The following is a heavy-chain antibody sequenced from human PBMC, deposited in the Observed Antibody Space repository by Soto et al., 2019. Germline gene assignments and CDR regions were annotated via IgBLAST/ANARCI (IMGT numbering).Heavy chain of an antibody. V-gene: IGHV3-21*01. Sequence: PGLPMRLSCTASGLNISSKWMSWARQAPGKGLEWVSSIKRNGSYISYADSVKGRFTISRDNAKNSLYLQMNSLRAEDTAVYYCARAFDYWGQGTLVTVS. CDR3: ARAFDY. CDR2: IKRNGSYI. J-gene: IGHJ4*02. CDR1: GLNISSKW.